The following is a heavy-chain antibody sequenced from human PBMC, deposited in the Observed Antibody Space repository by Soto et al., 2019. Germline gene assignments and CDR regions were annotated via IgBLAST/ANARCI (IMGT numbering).Heavy chain of an antibody. CDR2: IYHSVRT. CDR3: ARVPDH. Sequence: QLQLQESGSGLVKPSQTLSLTCAVSGGSIFSGGYSWSWIRQPPGKGLEWIGYIYHSVRTYYKPSPKRLATTSGDRTKNQFSLRLSFGTTADAAVYYWARVPDHWGQGTLVTVSS. V-gene: IGHV4-30-2*01. J-gene: IGHJ4*02. CDR1: GGSIFSGGYS.